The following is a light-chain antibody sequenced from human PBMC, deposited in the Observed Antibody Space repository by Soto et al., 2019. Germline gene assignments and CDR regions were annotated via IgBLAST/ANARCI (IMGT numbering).Light chain of an antibody. V-gene: IGKV1-39*01. CDR2: AAS. J-gene: IGKJ4*01. Sequence: DIQMTQSPSSLSASIGDRVTITCRASQSISRCLNWYRQKPGKAPKLLMYAASTLESGVPARFSGSGSGTDFTLTISSLQPEDSATYYCQQCYATPLTFGGGTKVEI. CDR3: QQCYATPLT. CDR1: QSISRC.